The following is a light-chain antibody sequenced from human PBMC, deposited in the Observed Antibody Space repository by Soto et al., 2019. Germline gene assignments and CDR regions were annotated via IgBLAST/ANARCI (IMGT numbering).Light chain of an antibody. CDR3: SSYTSSSTLYV. V-gene: IGLV2-14*01. CDR2: DVS. CDR1: SSDVGGYNY. Sequence: QAVLTQPASVTGYIGESITISCTGTSSDVGGYNYVSWYQQHPGKAPKLMIYDVSNRPSGVSNRFSGSKSGNTASLTISGLQAEDEADYYCSSYTSSSTLYVFGTGTKVTVL. J-gene: IGLJ1*01.